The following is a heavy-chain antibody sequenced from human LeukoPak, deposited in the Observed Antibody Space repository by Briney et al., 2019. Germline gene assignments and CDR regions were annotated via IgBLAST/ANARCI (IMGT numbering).Heavy chain of an antibody. CDR3: ARVSAYYTH. CDR1: GESFTTFY. V-gene: IGHV4-34*01. D-gene: IGHD3-3*01. J-gene: IGHJ4*02. Sequence: SETLSLTCAVYGESFTTFYWGWIRQTPGKGLEWIGEINHTGSTNYNPSLKSRVTISVDTSKNQFSLKLSSVTAADTAVYYCARVSAYYTHWGQGTLVTVSS. CDR2: INHTGST.